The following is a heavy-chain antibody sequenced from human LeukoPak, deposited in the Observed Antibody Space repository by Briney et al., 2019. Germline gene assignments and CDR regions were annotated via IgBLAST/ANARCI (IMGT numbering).Heavy chain of an antibody. D-gene: IGHD5-24*01. CDR3: ASWIGGGYNSAFDY. V-gene: IGHV3-66*01. J-gene: IGHJ4*02. CDR2: IYSGGST. Sequence: PGGSLRLSCAASGFTVSSHYMSWVRQAPGKGLEWVSVIYSGGSTYYADSVKGRFTISRDNSKNTLYLQMNSLRAEDTAVYYCASWIGGGYNSAFDYWGQGTLVTVSS. CDR1: GFTVSSHY.